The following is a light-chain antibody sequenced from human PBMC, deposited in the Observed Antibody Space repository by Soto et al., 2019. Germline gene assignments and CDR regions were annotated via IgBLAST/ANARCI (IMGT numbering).Light chain of an antibody. CDR3: SSYSTISTLV. Sequence: QSALTQPASVSGSPGQSITISCTGTSSDVGGYNYVSWYQQHPGKVPKLMIYEVSNRPSGVSNRFSGSKSGNTASLTISGLQAEDEADYYCSSYSTISTLVFGGGTKLTAL. CDR1: SSDVGGYNY. V-gene: IGLV2-14*01. CDR2: EVS. J-gene: IGLJ2*01.